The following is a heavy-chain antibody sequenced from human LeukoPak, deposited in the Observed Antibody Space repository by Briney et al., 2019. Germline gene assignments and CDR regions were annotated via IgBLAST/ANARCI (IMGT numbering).Heavy chain of an antibody. V-gene: IGHV3-48*03. CDR2: ISSSGSAI. J-gene: IGHJ6*04. D-gene: IGHD3-10*02. CDR1: GFTFSSYE. CDR3: AELGITMIGGV. Sequence: GGSLRLSCAASGFTFSSYEMNWVRQAPGKGLECVSYISSSGSAIYYADSVKGRFTISRDNAKNSLYLQMNSLRAEDTAVYYCAELGITMIGGVWGKGTTVTISS.